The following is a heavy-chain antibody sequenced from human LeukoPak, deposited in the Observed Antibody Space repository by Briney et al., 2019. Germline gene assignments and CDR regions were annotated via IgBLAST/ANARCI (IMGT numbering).Heavy chain of an antibody. D-gene: IGHD4-23*01. CDR2: ISSSGSTI. J-gene: IGHJ4*02. CDR1: GFTFSSYW. CDR3: AGGTVVTLFDY. Sequence: GGSLRLSCAASGFTFSSYWMSWVRQAPGKGLEWVSYISSSGSTIYYADSVKGRFTISRDNAKNSLYLQMNSLRAEDTAVYYCAGGTVVTLFDYWGQGTLVTVSS. V-gene: IGHV3-48*04.